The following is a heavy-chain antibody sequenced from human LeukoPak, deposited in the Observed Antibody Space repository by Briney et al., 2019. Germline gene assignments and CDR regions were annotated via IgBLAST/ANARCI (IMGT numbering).Heavy chain of an antibody. D-gene: IGHD3-22*01. V-gene: IGHV1-2*02. J-gene: IGHJ4*02. Sequence: ASVKVSCKASGYTFSGYYIHWVRQAPGQGLEWMGWINPNSGGTNYAQKFQGRVTMTRDTSISTAYMELSRLRSDDTAVYYCARDTDTYYYDSSGYYHDYWGQGTLVTVSS. CDR1: GYTFSGYY. CDR2: INPNSGGT. CDR3: ARDTDTYYYDSSGYYHDY.